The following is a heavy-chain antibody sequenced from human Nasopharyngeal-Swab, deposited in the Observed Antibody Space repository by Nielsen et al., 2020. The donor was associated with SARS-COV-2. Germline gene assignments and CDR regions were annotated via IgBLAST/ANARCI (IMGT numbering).Heavy chain of an antibody. CDR2: ISSSSSYI. J-gene: IGHJ4*02. CDR1: GFTFSSYS. CDR3: ARGVLAWNVDY. D-gene: IGHD1-1*01. Sequence: GGSLRLSCAASGFTFSSYSMNWVRQAPGKGLEWVSSISSSSSYIYYADSVKGRFTISRDNAKNSLYLQMNSLRAEDTAVYYCARGVLAWNVDYWGQGTLVTVSS. V-gene: IGHV3-21*01.